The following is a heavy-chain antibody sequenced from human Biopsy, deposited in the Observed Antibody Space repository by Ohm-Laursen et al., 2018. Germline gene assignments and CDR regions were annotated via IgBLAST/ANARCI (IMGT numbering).Heavy chain of an antibody. CDR3: ATGPYYDTRFYYNVRPFDF. D-gene: IGHD3-10*01. CDR1: GYTLTELS. V-gene: IGHV1-24*01. J-gene: IGHJ4*01. Sequence: ASVKVSCKVSGYTLTELSIHWVRQTGGKGLEWMGGFDREERKTVYAEKFQGRVTMTEDTSTDTVYMEVTSLRSDDTAVYYCATGPYYDTRFYYNVRPFDFWGHGTLVTVSS. CDR2: FDREERKT.